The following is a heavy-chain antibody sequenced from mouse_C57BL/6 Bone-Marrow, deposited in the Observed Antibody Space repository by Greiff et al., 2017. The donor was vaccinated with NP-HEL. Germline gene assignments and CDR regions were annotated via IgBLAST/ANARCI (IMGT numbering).Heavy chain of an antibody. D-gene: IGHD1-1*01. CDR3: ASEAFYYGSSLYYFDY. CDR2: IYPRSGNT. J-gene: IGHJ2*01. Sequence: VQLQQSGAELARPGASVKLSCKASGYTFTSYGISWVKQRTGQGLEWIGEIYPRSGNTYYNEKFKGKATLTADKSSSTAYMELRSLTSADSAVYFCASEAFYYGSSLYYFDYWGKGTTLTVSS. CDR1: GYTFTSYG. V-gene: IGHV1-81*01.